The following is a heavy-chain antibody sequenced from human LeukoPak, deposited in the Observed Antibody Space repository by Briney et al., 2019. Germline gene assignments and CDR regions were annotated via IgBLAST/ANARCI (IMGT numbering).Heavy chain of an antibody. D-gene: IGHD2-8*01. CDR2: IDPSDSYT. CDR1: GYSFATYW. Sequence: GESLRISCKGSGYSFATYWISWVRQMPGKGLEWMGRIDPSDSYTNYSPSFQGHVTISADKSISTAYLQWSSLKASDTAMYYCARHQLLGPCFKGVCSDAFDIWGQGTMVTVSS. V-gene: IGHV5-10-1*01. CDR3: ARHQLLGPCFKGVCSDAFDI. J-gene: IGHJ3*02.